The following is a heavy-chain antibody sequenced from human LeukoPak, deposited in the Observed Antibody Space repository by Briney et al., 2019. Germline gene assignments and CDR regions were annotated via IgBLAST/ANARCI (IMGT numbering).Heavy chain of an antibody. CDR3: ARDRERHVTWGSGSPLDI. D-gene: IGHD5-12*01. J-gene: IGHJ3*02. V-gene: IGHV1-69*05. CDR1: GGTFSSYA. CDR2: IIPIFGTA. Sequence: GSSVKVSCKASGGTFSSYAISWVRQAPGQGLEWMGGIIPIFGTANYAQKFQGRVTITTDESTSTAYMELSSLRSEDTAVYYCARDRERHVTWGSGSPLDIWGQGTMVTVSS.